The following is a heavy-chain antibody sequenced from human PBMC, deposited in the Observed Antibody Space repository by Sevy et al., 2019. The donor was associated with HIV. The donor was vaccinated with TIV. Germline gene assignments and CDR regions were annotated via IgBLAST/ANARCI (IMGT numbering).Heavy chain of an antibody. CDR1: GFSFDDYA. CDR3: GNVMVVRGVRARKPVY. Sequence: GGSLRLSCAASGFSFDDYAMHWVRQAPGKGLEWVSGISWNCGSIGYADSVKGRFTISRDNAKNSLYLQMNSLRAEDTALCYWGNVMVVRGVRARKPVYWGQGTL. V-gene: IGHV3-9*01. CDR2: ISWNCGSI. D-gene: IGHD3-10*01. J-gene: IGHJ4*02.